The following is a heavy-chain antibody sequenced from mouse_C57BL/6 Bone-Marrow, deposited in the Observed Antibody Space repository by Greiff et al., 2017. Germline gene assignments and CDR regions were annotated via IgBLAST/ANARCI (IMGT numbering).Heavy chain of an antibody. CDR3: ARHYYYAMDY. Sequence: VQLKQSGGGLVKPGGSLKLSCAASGFTFSSYTMSWVRQTPEKRLEWVATISGGGGNTYYPDSVKGRFTISRDNAKNTLYLQMSSLRSEDTALYYCARHYYYAMDYWGQGTSVTVSS. J-gene: IGHJ4*01. CDR1: GFTFSSYT. V-gene: IGHV5-9*01. CDR2: ISGGGGNT.